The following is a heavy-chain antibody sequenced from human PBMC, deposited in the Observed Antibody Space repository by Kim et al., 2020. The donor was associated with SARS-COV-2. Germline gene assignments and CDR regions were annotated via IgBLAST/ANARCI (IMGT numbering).Heavy chain of an antibody. J-gene: IGHJ6*02. Sequence: ASVKVSCKASGYTFTSYGISWVRQAPGQGLEWMGWISAYNGNTNYAQKLQGRVTMTTDTSTSTAYMELRSLRSDDTAVYYCARVASSGLTYYDFWSGYYRGYYGMDVWGQGTTVTVSS. D-gene: IGHD3-3*01. CDR1: GYTFTSYG. CDR2: ISAYNGNT. V-gene: IGHV1-18*01. CDR3: ARVASSGLTYYDFWSGYYRGYYGMDV.